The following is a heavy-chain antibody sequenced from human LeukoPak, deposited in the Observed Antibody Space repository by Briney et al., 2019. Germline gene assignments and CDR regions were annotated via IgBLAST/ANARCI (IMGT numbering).Heavy chain of an antibody. CDR2: ISYDGSNK. CDR1: GFTFSSYA. Sequence: HPGRSLRLSCAASGFTFSSYAMHWVRQAPGKGLEWVAVISYDGSNKYYADSVKGRFTISRDNSKDTLYLQMNSLRAEDTAVYYCAEDEGYWGQGTLVTVSS. CDR3: AEDEGY. V-gene: IGHV3-30-3*01. J-gene: IGHJ4*02.